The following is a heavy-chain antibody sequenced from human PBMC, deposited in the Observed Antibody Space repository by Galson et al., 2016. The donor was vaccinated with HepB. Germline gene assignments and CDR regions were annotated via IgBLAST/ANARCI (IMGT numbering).Heavy chain of an antibody. CDR1: GYTLTELS. CDR2: LDPEDGET. D-gene: IGHD6-13*01. Sequence: SVKVSCKVSGYTLTELSIHWVRQAPGKGLEWMGGLDPEDGETIYAQKFQGRVTMTEDTSTDTAYMELSSLRSEDTAEYYCATVGSSWYRGGNWFDPWGQGTLVTVSS. J-gene: IGHJ5*02. V-gene: IGHV1-24*01. CDR3: ATVGSSWYRGGNWFDP.